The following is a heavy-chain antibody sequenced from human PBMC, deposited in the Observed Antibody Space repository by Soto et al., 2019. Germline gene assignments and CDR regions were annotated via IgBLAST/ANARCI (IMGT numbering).Heavy chain of an antibody. V-gene: IGHV1-8*01. CDR2: MNPNSGNT. Sequence: GASVKVSCKASGYTFTSYDINWVRQANGQGLEWMGWMNPNSGNTGYAQKFQGRVTMTRNTSISTAYMELSSLRSEDTAVYYCAISNYVIAAAGNYYYYMDVWGKGTTVTVSS. J-gene: IGHJ6*03. D-gene: IGHD6-13*01. CDR1: GYTFTSYD. CDR3: AISNYVIAAAGNYYYYMDV.